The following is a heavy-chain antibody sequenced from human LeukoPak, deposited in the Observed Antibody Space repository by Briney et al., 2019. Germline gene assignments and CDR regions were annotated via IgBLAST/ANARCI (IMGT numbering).Heavy chain of an antibody. CDR1: GFTISSNY. J-gene: IGHJ6*03. Sequence: GGSLRLSCAASGFTISSNYMSWVRQAPGKGLEWVSVIYSGGSTYYADSVKGRFTISRDNSKNTLYLQMNSLRAEDTAVYYCARGSGYCSGGSCYFPPYYYYYMDVWGKGTTVIVSS. D-gene: IGHD2-15*01. V-gene: IGHV3-66*02. CDR3: ARGSGYCSGGSCYFPPYYYYYMDV. CDR2: IYSGGST.